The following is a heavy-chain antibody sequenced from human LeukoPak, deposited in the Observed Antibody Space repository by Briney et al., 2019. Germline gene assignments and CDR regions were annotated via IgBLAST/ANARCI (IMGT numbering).Heavy chain of an antibody. CDR2: IYHSGST. D-gene: IGHD6-13*01. Sequence: PSETLSLTCAVSGGSISSSNWWSWVRQPPGKGLEWIGEIYHSGSTNYNPSLKSRVTISVDTSKNQFSLKLTSVTAADTAVYHCARHGGIIAAAGTRAFDIWGQGTMVTVSS. CDR1: GGSISSSNW. CDR3: ARHGGIIAAAGTRAFDI. J-gene: IGHJ3*02. V-gene: IGHV4-4*02.